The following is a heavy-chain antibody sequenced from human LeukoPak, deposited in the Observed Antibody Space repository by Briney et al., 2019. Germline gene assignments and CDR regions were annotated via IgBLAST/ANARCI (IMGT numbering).Heavy chain of an antibody. Sequence: GGSLRLSCAASGFSNSALNWVRQAPGQGLEWISTISNTGVATYYADSVKGRFTISRDTFRNTLLLQMNSLRADDTAVYYCVKSAGKDGYRDVLDIWGQGTVVTVSS. CDR3: VKSAGKDGYRDVLDI. J-gene: IGHJ3*02. D-gene: IGHD5-24*01. CDR2: ISNTGVAT. CDR1: GFSNSA. V-gene: IGHV3-23*05.